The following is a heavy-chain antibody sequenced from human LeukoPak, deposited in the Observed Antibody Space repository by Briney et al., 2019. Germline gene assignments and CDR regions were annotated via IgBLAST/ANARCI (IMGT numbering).Heavy chain of an antibody. CDR1: GFTFSGYW. D-gene: IGHD3-3*01. V-gene: IGHV3-74*01. CDR2: INSDGSST. J-gene: IGHJ4*02. CDR3: ARGYYDFWSGYYKPPYYFDY. Sequence: GGSLRLSCAASGFTFSGYWMHWVRQAPGKGLVWVPRINSDGSSTSYADSVKGRFTISRDNAKNTLYLQMNSLRAEDTAVYYCARGYYDFWSGYYKPPYYFDYWGQGTLVTVSS.